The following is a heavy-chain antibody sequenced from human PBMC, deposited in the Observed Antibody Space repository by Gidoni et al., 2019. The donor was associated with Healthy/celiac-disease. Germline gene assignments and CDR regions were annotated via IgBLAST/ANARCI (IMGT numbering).Heavy chain of an antibody. CDR3: ARDYEDSNYSRTGYNWFDP. V-gene: IGHV4-39*07. CDR2: IYYSVST. J-gene: IGHJ5*02. Sequence: QLQLQESGPGLVKPSETLSLTCTVSGGSISSSSYYWGWIRQPPGKGLEWIGSIYYSVSTYYNPSLKSRVTISVDTSKNQFSLKLSSVTAADTAVYYCARDYEDSNYSRTGYNWFDPWGQGTLVTVSS. CDR1: GGSISSSSYY. D-gene: IGHD4-4*01.